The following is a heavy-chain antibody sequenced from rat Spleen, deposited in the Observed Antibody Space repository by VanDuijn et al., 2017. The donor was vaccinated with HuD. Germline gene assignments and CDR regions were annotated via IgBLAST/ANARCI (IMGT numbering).Heavy chain of an antibody. CDR2: ISYDGTST. J-gene: IGHJ3*01. CDR1: GFTFSDYY. V-gene: IGHV5-29*01. D-gene: IGHD1-2*01. CDR3: TKYYSSYTPFAY. Sequence: EVQLVESDGDLVQPGRSLKLSCVASGFTFSDYYMAWVRQAPTKGLEWVATISYDGTSTYSRDSVKGRFPISRDNAKSTLFLQMDSLRSEDTATYYCTKYYSSYTPFAYWGQGTLVTVSS.